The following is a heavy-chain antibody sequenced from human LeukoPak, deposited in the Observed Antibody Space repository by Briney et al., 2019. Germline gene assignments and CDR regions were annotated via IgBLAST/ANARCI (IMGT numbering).Heavy chain of an antibody. Sequence: PSETLSLTCAVYGGSFSGYSWDWIRQPPVKGLEWIGEINHSGGTNYNPSLKSRVTISVDTSKKQFSLKLSSVTAADTAVYYCARGVDYYGVWGQGTLVTVSS. CDR1: GGSFSGYS. CDR2: INHSGGT. CDR3: ARGVDYYGV. D-gene: IGHD3-10*01. V-gene: IGHV4-34*01. J-gene: IGHJ4*02.